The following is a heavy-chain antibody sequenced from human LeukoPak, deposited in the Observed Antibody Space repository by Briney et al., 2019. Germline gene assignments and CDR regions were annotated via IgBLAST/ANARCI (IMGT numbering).Heavy chain of an antibody. CDR1: GGSFSGYY. CDR2: INHSGSN. Sequence: SETLSLTCAVYGGSFSGYYWSWIRQSPGKGLEWIGEINHSGSNNYNPSLKSRVTMSVDTSKNQFSLKLSSVTAADTAVYYCACLTTADAFDIWGQGTMVTVSS. D-gene: IGHD3-22*01. V-gene: IGHV4-34*01. J-gene: IGHJ3*02. CDR3: ACLTTADAFDI.